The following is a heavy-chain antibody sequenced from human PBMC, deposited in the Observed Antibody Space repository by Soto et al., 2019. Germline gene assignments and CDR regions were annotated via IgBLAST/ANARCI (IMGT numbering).Heavy chain of an antibody. D-gene: IGHD6-6*01. CDR3: ASVEYSIRRAFDY. CDR1: GFTFSSYG. CDR2: IWYDGSNK. V-gene: IGHV3-33*01. J-gene: IGHJ4*02. Sequence: LRLSCAASGFTFSSYGMHWVRQAPGKGLEWVAVIWYDGSNKYYADSVKGRFTISRDNSKNTLYLQMNSLRAEDTAVYYCASVEYSIRRAFDYWAQGTLVTVSS.